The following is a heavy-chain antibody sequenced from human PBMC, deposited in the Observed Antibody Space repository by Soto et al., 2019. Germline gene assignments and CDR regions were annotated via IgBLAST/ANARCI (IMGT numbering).Heavy chain of an antibody. V-gene: IGHV1-3*01. D-gene: IGHD4-17*01. CDR3: ARSPTVVTPDWYFDL. CDR2: INAGNGNT. CDR1: GYTFTSYA. Sequence: ASVKVSCKASGYTFTSYAMHWVRQAPGQRLEWMGWINAGNGNTKYSQKFQGRVTITRDTSASTAYMELSSLRSEDTAVYYCARSPTVVTPDWYFDLWRRGTLVTVSS. J-gene: IGHJ2*01.